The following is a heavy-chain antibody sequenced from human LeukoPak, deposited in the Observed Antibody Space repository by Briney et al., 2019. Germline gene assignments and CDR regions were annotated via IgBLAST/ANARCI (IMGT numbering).Heavy chain of an antibody. J-gene: IGHJ5*02. CDR3: ERHYLGPMTTYSVGASFDP. Sequence: SGTLSLTCTVSGGSISSSSYYWGWIRPPPGKGREWNGSSYYSGSTYDNPALKRRITISVDTSKNQFSLKLSSVTAADTAVYSCERHYLGPMTTYSVGASFDPWGQATLVTVYS. V-gene: IGHV4-39*01. CDR1: GGSISSSSYY. D-gene: IGHD4-11*01. CDR2: SYYSGST.